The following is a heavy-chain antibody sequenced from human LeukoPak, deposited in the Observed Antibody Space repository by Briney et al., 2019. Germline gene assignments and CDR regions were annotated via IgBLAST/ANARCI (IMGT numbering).Heavy chain of an antibody. CDR3: ANVEGSRTPFDY. D-gene: IGHD1-26*01. CDR1: GFTFSSYA. J-gene: IGHJ4*02. Sequence: PGGSLRLSCAASGFTFSSYAMSWVRQAPGKGLGWVSAISGSGGSTYYADSVKGRFTISRDNSKNTLYLQMNSLRAEDTAVYYCANVEGSRTPFDYWGQGTLVTVSS. V-gene: IGHV3-23*01. CDR2: ISGSGGST.